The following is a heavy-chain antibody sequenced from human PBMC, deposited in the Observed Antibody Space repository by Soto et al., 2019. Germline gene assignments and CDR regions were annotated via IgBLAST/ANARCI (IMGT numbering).Heavy chain of an antibody. CDR3: ARGPNSKGYYYYYGMDV. CDR2: IYSGGST. CDR1: GFTFSDYY. D-gene: IGHD4-4*01. J-gene: IGHJ6*02. V-gene: IGHV3-53*01. Sequence: GGSLRLSCAVSGFTFSDYYMTWIRQAPGKGLEWVSVIYSGGSTYYADSVKGRSTISRDNSKNTLYLQMNSLRAEDTAVYYCARGPNSKGYYYYYGMDVWGQGTTVTVSS.